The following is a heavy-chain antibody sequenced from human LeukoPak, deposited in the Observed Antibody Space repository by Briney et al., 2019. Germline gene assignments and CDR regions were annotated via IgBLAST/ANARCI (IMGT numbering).Heavy chain of an antibody. CDR2: IYYGGST. D-gene: IGHD3-10*01. CDR3: ARHPTMVRGVIDWFDP. V-gene: IGHV4-59*08. Sequence: ETLSLTCTVSGGSISNYYWSWIRQPPGKGLEWIGYIYYGGSTNYNPSLKSRVTISVDTSKNQFSLKLSSVTAADTAVYYCARHPTMVRGVIDWFDPWGQGTLVTVSS. CDR1: GGSISNYY. J-gene: IGHJ5*02.